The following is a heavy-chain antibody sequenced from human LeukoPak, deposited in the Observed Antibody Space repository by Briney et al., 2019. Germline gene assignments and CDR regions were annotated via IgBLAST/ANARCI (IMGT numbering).Heavy chain of an antibody. Sequence: PGGSLRLSCSASRFSFSSYSMKWPRKAPGKGLEGVSSLSSSSNYIYHADSVKGRFTSSRDNAKNSLYRQMNRLRAEDTGVYYCARGGYYDCWSGGRNLVDYWGQGTLVTVSS. CDR1: RFSFSSYS. D-gene: IGHD3-3*01. V-gene: IGHV3-21*01. CDR3: ARGGYYDCWSGGRNLVDY. CDR2: LSSSSNYI. J-gene: IGHJ4*02.